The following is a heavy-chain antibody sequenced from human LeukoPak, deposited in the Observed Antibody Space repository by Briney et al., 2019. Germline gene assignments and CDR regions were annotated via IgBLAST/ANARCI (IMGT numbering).Heavy chain of an antibody. CDR1: GFTFSDYY. Sequence: PGGSLRLSCAASGFTFSDYYMSWIRQAPGKGLEWVSYISPSGATISYADSVKGRFTTSRDNAKSSLYLQMNSLRAEDTAVYYCARCRGHSCCFDNWGQGTQVTVSS. CDR2: ISPSGATI. J-gene: IGHJ4*02. CDR3: ARCRGHSCCFDN. V-gene: IGHV3-11*01. D-gene: IGHD2-15*01.